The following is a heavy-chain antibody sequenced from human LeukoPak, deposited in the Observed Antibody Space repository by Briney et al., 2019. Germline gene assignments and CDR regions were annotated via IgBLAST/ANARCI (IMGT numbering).Heavy chain of an antibody. CDR2: IISSSSYI. Sequence: PGGSLRLSCAASGFTFSTYSMNRVRQAPGKGLEWVSSIISSSSYIYYADSVKGRFTISRDNAKNSLYLQMNSLRAEDTAVYYCARDPQYCSGGSCYSFDYWGQGTLVTVSS. CDR3: ARDPQYCSGGSCYSFDY. V-gene: IGHV3-21*01. CDR1: GFTFSTYS. D-gene: IGHD2-15*01. J-gene: IGHJ4*02.